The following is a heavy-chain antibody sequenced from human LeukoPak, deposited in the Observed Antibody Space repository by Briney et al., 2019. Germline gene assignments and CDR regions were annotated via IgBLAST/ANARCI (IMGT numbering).Heavy chain of an antibody. Sequence: SQTLSLTCTVSGGSISSGGYYWSWIRQHAGKGLEWIGYIHYSGSTNYNPSLKSRVTISVDTSKNQFSLKLSSVTAADTAVYYCARGYGSGFAYWGQGTLVTVSS. D-gene: IGHD3-10*01. CDR2: IHYSGST. CDR1: GGSISSGGYY. J-gene: IGHJ4*02. CDR3: ARGYGSGFAY. V-gene: IGHV4-31*03.